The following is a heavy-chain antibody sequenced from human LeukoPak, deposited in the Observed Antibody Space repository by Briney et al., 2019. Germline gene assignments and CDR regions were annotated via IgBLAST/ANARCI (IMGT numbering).Heavy chain of an antibody. J-gene: IGHJ4*02. Sequence: GGSLRLSCAASGFTFSTYWMTWVRQAPGKGLEWVANIKQDGSEKYYVDSVKGRFTISKDNSKNTLFLQMNSLRPEDTAVYYCAVKSSGWSTGFDYWGQGTLVTVSS. CDR1: GFTFSTYW. CDR2: IKQDGSEK. V-gene: IGHV3-7*01. D-gene: IGHD6-19*01. CDR3: AVKSSGWSTGFDY.